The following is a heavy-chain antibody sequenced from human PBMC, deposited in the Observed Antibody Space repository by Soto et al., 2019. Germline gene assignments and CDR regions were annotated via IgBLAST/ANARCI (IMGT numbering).Heavy chain of an antibody. D-gene: IGHD6-6*01. V-gene: IGHV3-48*02. Sequence: EVQLVESGGGLVQPGGSLRLSCAASGFTFSTYSMNWVRQAPGKGLEWISFISASGDAIYYAASVRGRFTISRDNAERSLYLQVNSLRDEDTAVYYFARLYSTSSVNRGFDPWGQGTLVTVSS. CDR3: ARLYSTSSVNRGFDP. CDR1: GFTFSTYS. CDR2: ISASGDAI. J-gene: IGHJ5*02.